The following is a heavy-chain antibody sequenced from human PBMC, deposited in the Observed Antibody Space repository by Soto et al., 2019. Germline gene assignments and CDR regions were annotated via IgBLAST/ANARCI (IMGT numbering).Heavy chain of an antibody. J-gene: IGHJ5*02. CDR2: IWYDGSTK. CDR3: ARDPLQWLSGNWFDP. D-gene: IGHD6-19*01. V-gene: IGHV3-33*01. Sequence: QEQLVESGGGVVQPGRSLRLSCTASGFIFSDHGMNWVRQAPGKGLEWVAVIWYDGSTKYYADSVKGRFTIARDNSKNTLFLKRDSLSAEDTAVYYCARDPLQWLSGNWFDPWGQGTLVTVSS. CDR1: GFIFSDHG.